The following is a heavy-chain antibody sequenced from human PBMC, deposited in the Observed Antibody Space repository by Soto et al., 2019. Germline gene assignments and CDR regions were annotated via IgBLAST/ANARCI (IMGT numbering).Heavy chain of an antibody. CDR3: EKDGYSITRNKQLDY. J-gene: IGHJ4*02. Sequence: GGSLRLSCAASRFTFSSYAMCWVRQAPGKGLEWVSSISVSGGSTYYADSVKGRFTISRDNSKNTLYLQMNRLRAEDTAVYYCEKDGYSITRNKQLDYWGQGTLVTVSS. CDR1: RFTFSSYA. V-gene: IGHV3-23*01. CDR2: ISVSGGST. D-gene: IGHD2-2*01.